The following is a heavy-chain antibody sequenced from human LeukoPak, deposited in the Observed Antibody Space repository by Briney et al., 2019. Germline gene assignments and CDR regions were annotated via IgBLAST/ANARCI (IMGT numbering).Heavy chain of an antibody. CDR3: ARDHSLYYYDSSGLPSYFDY. Sequence: GASVKVSCKASGYTFTSYYMHWVRQAPGQGLEWMGIINPSGGSTSYAQKFQGRVTMTRDTSTSTVYMELSSLRSEDTAVYYCARDHSLYYYDSSGLPSYFDYWGQGTLVTVSS. D-gene: IGHD3-22*01. V-gene: IGHV1-46*01. CDR1: GYTFTSYY. J-gene: IGHJ4*02. CDR2: INPSGGST.